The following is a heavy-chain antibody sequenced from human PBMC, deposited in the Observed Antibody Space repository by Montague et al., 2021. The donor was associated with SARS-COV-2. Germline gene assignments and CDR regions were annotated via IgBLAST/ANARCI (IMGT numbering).Heavy chain of an antibody. CDR2: IFHSGST. J-gene: IGHJ6*02. Sequence: SETLSLTCAVSGGSISSSNWWSWVRQPPGKGLEWIVGIFHSGSTNYNPSLQSRVTISLDKSMNQFSLKLSSVTAAATAVYYCSRVGATYDFLLTYGFDVWGQGTMVTVSS. D-gene: IGHD3-3*01. CDR1: GGSISSSNW. CDR3: SRVGATYDFLLTYGFDV. V-gene: IGHV4-4*02.